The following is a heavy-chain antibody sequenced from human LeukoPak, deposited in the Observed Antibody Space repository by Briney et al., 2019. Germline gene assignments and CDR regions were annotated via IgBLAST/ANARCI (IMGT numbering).Heavy chain of an antibody. CDR3: ARGSRVSSSWYIDY. D-gene: IGHD6-13*01. V-gene: IGHV4-31*03. CDR2: IYYSGST. Sequence: SETLSLTCTVSGGSISSGGYYWSWIRQHPGKGLEWIGYIYYSGSTYYNPSPKSRVTISVDTSKNQFSLKLSSVTAADTAVYYCARGSRVSSSWYIDYWGQGTLVTVSS. J-gene: IGHJ4*02. CDR1: GGSISSGGYY.